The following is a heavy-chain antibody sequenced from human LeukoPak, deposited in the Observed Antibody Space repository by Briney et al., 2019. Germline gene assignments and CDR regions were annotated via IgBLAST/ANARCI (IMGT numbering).Heavy chain of an antibody. CDR1: GFTFSSYG. V-gene: IGHV3-21*01. Sequence: GGSLRLSCAASGFTFSSYGMNWVRQAPGKGLEWVSCITSSSSYIYYADSVKGRFTISRDNAKNSLTLQMNSLRAEDTAVYYCARSYSSSRGTFDYWGQGTLVTVSA. CDR3: ARSYSSSRGTFDY. J-gene: IGHJ4*02. D-gene: IGHD6-6*01. CDR2: ITSSSSYI.